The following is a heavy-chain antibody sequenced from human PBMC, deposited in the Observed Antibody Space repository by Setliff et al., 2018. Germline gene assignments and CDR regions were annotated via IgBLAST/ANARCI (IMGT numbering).Heavy chain of an antibody. Sequence: SVKVSCKVSGYRLIEVSMHWVRQAPGKGLEWMGGIIPIFGTAKYAQKFQGRVTITADQSTRTAYMELSSLRSEDTAVYYCAIPSSGNFYFDYWGQGTLVTVSS. D-gene: IGHD1-26*01. V-gene: IGHV1-69*13. CDR3: AIPSSGNFYFDY. CDR1: GYRLIEVS. CDR2: IIPIFGTA. J-gene: IGHJ4*02.